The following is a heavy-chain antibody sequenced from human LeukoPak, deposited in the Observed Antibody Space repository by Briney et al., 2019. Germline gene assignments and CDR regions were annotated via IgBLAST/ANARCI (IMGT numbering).Heavy chain of an antibody. V-gene: IGHV3-7*01. CDR2: IKLGVNER. Sequence: GGSLRLSCAASGFAFSGYSTSWVRQAPGKGLECVAYIKLGVNERYHVDSGKGRFTISRDKTKSSLYLQMNSLRVEDTALYYCARSGSGYDYWGQGALVTVSS. CDR1: GFAFSGYS. CDR3: ARSGSGYDY. J-gene: IGHJ4*02. D-gene: IGHD3-10*01.